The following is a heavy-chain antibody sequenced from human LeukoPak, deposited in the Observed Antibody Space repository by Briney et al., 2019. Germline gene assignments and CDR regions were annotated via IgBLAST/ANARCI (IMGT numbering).Heavy chain of an antibody. CDR2: INHSGST. V-gene: IGHV4-34*01. J-gene: IGHJ5*02. D-gene: IGHD2-2*02. Sequence: PSETLSLTCAVYGGSFSGYYWSWIRQPPGKGLEWIGEINHSGSTNYNPSLKSRVTISVDTSKNQFSLKLSSVTAADTAVYYCARGGCRVPAAIRAGWFDPWGQGTLVTVSS. CDR3: ARGGCRVPAAIRAGWFDP. CDR1: GGSFSGYY.